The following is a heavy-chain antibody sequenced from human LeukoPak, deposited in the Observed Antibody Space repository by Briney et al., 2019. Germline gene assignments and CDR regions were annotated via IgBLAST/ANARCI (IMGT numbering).Heavy chain of an antibody. D-gene: IGHD2-2*01. CDR2: MNPNSGNT. V-gene: IGHV1-8*01. CDR1: GYTFTSYD. CDR3: ARGRRCSSTSCYAFDI. J-gene: IGHJ3*02. Sequence: GASVKVSCKASGYTFTSYDINWVRQATGQGLEWMGWMNPNSGNTGYAQKFQGRVTMTRNTSISTAYMELSSLRSEDTAVYYCARGRRCSSTSCYAFDIWGQGTMVTVSP.